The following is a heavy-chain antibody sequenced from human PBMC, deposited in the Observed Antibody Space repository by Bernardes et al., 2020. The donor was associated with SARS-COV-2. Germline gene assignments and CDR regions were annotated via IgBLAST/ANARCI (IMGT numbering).Heavy chain of an antibody. V-gene: IGHV1-18*04. CDR3: ASCSSGWYYYYYGMDV. J-gene: IGHJ6*02. D-gene: IGHD6-19*01. CDR2: ISACNGNT. CDR1: GYTFTSYG. Sequence: ASVKVSCKASGYTFTSYGISWVRQAPGQGLEWMGWISACNGNTNYAQKLQGRVTMTTDTSTSTAYMELRSLRSDDTAVYYCASCSSGWYYYYYGMDVWGQGTTVTVSS.